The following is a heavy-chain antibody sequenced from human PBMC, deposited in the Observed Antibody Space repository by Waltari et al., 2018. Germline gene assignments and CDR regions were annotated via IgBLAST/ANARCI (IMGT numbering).Heavy chain of an antibody. J-gene: IGHJ5*02. CDR1: GGGGRGEE. CDR3: ARFGRITIFGVGVSTYNWFDP. D-gene: IGHD3-3*01. CDR2: INHSGST. Sequence: EEGKKGGAGRLKGEERGERRGGAQGGGGRGEEGRGKGKERGNGLEWIGEINHSGSTNYNPSLKSRVPISVDTSKNQFSLQLSSVTAADPAVYYCARFGRITIFGVGVSTYNWFDPWGQGTLVTVSS. V-gene: IGHV4-34*01.